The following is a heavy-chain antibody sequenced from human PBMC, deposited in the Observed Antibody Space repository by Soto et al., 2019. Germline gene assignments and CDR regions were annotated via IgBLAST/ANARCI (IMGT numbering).Heavy chain of an antibody. Sequence: QVQLVQSGAEVKKPGSSVKVSCKASGGTFSSYAISWVRQAPGQGLEWMGGIIPIFGTANYAQKFQGRVTITADESTSTAYMELSSLRSEDTAVYYCARGSLWTASGSGSYYLKPWGQGTLVTVS. CDR2: IIPIFGTA. CDR1: GGTFSSYA. J-gene: IGHJ4*02. CDR3: ARGSLWTASGSGSYYLKP. D-gene: IGHD3-10*01. V-gene: IGHV1-69*01.